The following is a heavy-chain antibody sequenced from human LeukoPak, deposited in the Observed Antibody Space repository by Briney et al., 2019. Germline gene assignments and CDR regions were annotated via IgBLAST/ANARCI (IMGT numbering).Heavy chain of an antibody. CDR3: AKDRPEADNWNDGLD. V-gene: IGHV3-23*01. J-gene: IGHJ4*02. Sequence: SGGSLRLSCAASGFTFDDYGMSWVRQAPGKGLEWVSAISGSGGSAYYADSVKGRFTISRDNSKNTQYLQMNSLRAEDTAVYYCAKDRPEADNWNDGLDWGQGTLVTVSS. CDR2: ISGSGGSA. D-gene: IGHD1-20*01. CDR1: GFTFDDYG.